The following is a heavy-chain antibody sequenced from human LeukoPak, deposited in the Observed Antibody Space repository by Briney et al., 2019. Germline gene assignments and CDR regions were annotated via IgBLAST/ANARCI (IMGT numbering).Heavy chain of an antibody. Sequence: SETLSLTCTVSGGSISSYYWSWIRQPPGKGLEWIGYIYYSGSTNYNPSLKSRVTISVDTSKNQFSLKLSSVTAADTAVYYCARRFAPADYGVVFDPWGQGTLVTVSS. D-gene: IGHD4-17*01. CDR1: GGSISSYY. J-gene: IGHJ5*02. V-gene: IGHV4-59*01. CDR3: ARRFAPADYGVVFDP. CDR2: IYYSGST.